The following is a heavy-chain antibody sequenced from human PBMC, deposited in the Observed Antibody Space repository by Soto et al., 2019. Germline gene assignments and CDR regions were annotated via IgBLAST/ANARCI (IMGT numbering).Heavy chain of an antibody. J-gene: IGHJ4*02. CDR1: GGTFSSYA. CDR3: AKWNPRRDGYNYGGFDY. CDR2: IIPIFGTA. V-gene: IGHV1-69*06. Sequence: SVKVSCKASGGTFSSYAISWVRQAPGQGLEWMGGIIPIFGTANYAQKFQGRVTITADKSTSTAYMELSSLRAEDTAVYYCAKWNPRRDGYNYGGFDYWGQGALVTVSS. D-gene: IGHD5-12*01.